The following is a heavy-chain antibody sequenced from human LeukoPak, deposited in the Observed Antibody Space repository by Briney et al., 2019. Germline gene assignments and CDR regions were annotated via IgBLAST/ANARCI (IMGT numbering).Heavy chain of an antibody. V-gene: IGHV5-51*01. D-gene: IGHD6-19*01. CDR2: ICPGDFDT. CDR3: ARRSAVAGQGFDY. Sequence: GESLKISCKGFGYSFTSYWIGWVRQMPGKGLEWMGIICPGDFDTRYSPSFEGQVTISADKSITTAHLQWSSLKASDTAMYYCARRSAVAGQGFDYWGQGTLVTVSS. CDR1: GYSFTSYW. J-gene: IGHJ4*02.